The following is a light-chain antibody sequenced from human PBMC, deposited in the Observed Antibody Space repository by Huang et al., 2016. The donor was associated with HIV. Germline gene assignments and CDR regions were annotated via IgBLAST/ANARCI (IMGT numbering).Light chain of an antibody. CDR1: QSMDSY. Sequence: DIQMTQTPPSLSASVGDRVTITCRTNQSMDSYLNWYQQKPGEAPKLLIHSASTLQGGVPSRFSGSGSETDFALTINSLQPEDLGTYYCQQTHSSPRAFGQGTKVEIK. V-gene: IGKV1-39*01. J-gene: IGKJ1*01. CDR2: SAS. CDR3: QQTHSSPRA.